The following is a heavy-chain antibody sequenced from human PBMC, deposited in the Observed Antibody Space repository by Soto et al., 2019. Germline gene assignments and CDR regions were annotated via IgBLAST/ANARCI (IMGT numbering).Heavy chain of an antibody. CDR1: GYSFTRHD. CDR3: AREGMLVSGGIVFYGMDV. D-gene: IGHD3-3*01. CDR2: INPSSGNT. V-gene: IGHV1-8*02. J-gene: IGHJ6*02. Sequence: QVQLVQSGAEVKKPGASVKVSCKASGYSFTRHDINWVRQAPGQGLEWMGWINPSSGNTGYAQRFLGRLTMTTDTTTRTAYMELSGLKSEDTATYYCAREGMLVSGGIVFYGMDVWGQGPTVTVPS.